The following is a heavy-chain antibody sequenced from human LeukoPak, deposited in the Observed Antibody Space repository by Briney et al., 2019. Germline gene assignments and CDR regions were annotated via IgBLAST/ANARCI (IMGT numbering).Heavy chain of an antibody. CDR2: ISKEGDNA. D-gene: IGHD3-22*01. J-gene: IGHJ4*02. Sequence: GGSLRLSCAAPGFTFTDYWMHWVRHGPGKGLVWRSRISKEGDNAVYADFAKGRFTLSRDNAKKTLYLQLTTLRPHDTALYYSARGGYGGSYYRFSWGQGTLVSVSS. CDR1: GFTFTDYW. CDR3: ARGGYGGSYYRFS. V-gene: IGHV3-74*01.